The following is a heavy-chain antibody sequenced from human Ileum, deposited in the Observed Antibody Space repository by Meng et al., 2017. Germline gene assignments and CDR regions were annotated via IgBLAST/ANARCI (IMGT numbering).Heavy chain of an antibody. CDR2: INTDGSDT. CDR1: GFTFSSYW. J-gene: IGHJ5*02. V-gene: IGHV3-74*01. Sequence: GESLKISCAASGFTFSSYWMHWVRQAPGKGLVWVARINTDGSDTRYADSVKGRFTISRDNAQNMVYLQMNSLRAEDTAVYYCARDKPHNWFDPWGQGTLVTVSS. CDR3: ARDKPHNWFDP.